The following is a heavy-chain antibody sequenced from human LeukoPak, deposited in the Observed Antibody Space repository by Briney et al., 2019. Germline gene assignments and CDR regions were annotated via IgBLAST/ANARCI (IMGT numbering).Heavy chain of an antibody. CDR1: GFTFSNYG. CDR2: LQSDGSDI. CDR3: AKEIAAAGTLRAFDI. Sequence: GGSLRLSCAASGFTFSNYGMHWVRQAPDKGLEWVAFLQSDGSDIHYADSVEGRFTISRDNSKNTLHLQMNSLRAEDTAVYYCAKEIAAAGTLRAFDIWGQGTMVTVSS. D-gene: IGHD6-13*01. V-gene: IGHV3-30*02. J-gene: IGHJ3*02.